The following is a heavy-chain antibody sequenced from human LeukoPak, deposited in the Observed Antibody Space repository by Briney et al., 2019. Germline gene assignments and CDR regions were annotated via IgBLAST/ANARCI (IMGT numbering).Heavy chain of an antibody. J-gene: IGHJ4*02. V-gene: IGHV6-1*01. CDR2: TYYRSKWYY. D-gene: IGHD6-19*01. CDR1: GDSVSSNSAA. Sequence: SQTLSLTCAISGDSVSSNSAAWNWIRQSPSRGLEGLGRTYYRSKWYYSYAVSVKGRVTINPDTSKNHFSLQLKSVTPEDTAVYYCARTSNGWIDYWGQGTLVTVSS. CDR3: ARTSNGWIDY.